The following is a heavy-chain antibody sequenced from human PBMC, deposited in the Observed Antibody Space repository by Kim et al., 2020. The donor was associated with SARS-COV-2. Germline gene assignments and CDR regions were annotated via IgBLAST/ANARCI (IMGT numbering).Heavy chain of an antibody. V-gene: IGHV3-11*06. CDR3: ARDAYGDVLLYSYYGLDV. Sequence: KGRFTTSRDNATNSLYLQMNSLRAEDTAVYYCARDAYGDVLLYSYYGLDVWGHGTTVTVSS. J-gene: IGHJ6*02. D-gene: IGHD4-17*01.